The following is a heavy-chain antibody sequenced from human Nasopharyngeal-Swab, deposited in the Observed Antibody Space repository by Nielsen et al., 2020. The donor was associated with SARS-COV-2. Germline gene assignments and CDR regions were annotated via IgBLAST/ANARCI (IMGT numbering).Heavy chain of an antibody. J-gene: IGHJ6*02. V-gene: IGHV3-23*01. CDR3: AKRRSNDNYDMDV. Sequence: GESLKICRAASGFTFSSYVMRWVRAAPGKGLEWVSGISGSGDTTKYADSVKGRFTISRDNDKNTLYLQMNSLRAEDTAVYYCAKRRSNDNYDMDVWGQGTTVTVSS. CDR2: ISGSGDTT. CDR1: GFTFSSYV. D-gene: IGHD2-8*01.